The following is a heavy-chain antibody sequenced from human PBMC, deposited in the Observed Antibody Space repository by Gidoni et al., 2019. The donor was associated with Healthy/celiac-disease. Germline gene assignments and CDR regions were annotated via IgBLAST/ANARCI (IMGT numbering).Heavy chain of an antibody. D-gene: IGHD2-2*01. CDR2: IRSKAYGGTT. V-gene: IGHV3-49*03. J-gene: IGHJ5*02. Sequence: EVQLVESGGGLVQPGRSLRLSCTASGFTFGDYAMSWFRQAPGKGLEWVGFIRSKAYGGTTEYAASVKGRFTISRDDSKSIAYLQMNSLKTEDTAVYYCTRDPSIVVVPAAKGWFDPWGQGTLVTVSS. CDR1: GFTFGDYA. CDR3: TRDPSIVVVPAAKGWFDP.